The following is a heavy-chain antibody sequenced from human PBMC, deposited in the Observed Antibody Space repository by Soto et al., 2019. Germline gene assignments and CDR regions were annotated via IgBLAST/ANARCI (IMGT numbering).Heavy chain of an antibody. D-gene: IGHD6-6*01. CDR1: GFTFSSYA. V-gene: IGHV3-23*01. J-gene: IGHJ4*02. Sequence: PGGSLRLSCAASGFTFSSYAMSWVRQAPGKGLEWVSVFSVSGGSTYYADSVKGRFTISRDNSKNTLYLQMNSLRAEDTAVYYCAKVVLAARPGHFDYWGQGTLVTVSS. CDR3: AKVVLAARPGHFDY. CDR2: FSVSGGST.